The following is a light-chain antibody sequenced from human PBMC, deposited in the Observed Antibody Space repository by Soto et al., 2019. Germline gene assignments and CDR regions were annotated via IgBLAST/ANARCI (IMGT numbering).Light chain of an antibody. V-gene: IGKV2-40*01. CDR3: MQHLESPYT. Sequence: DLVLTQTPLSLPVTPGEPASISCRSSQSLFYSDEGSTYLDWYLQKPGQSPQLLIYTLSYLASGVPDRFSGSGSGTDFTLKISRVEAEDVGVYYCMQHLESPYTFGQGTRLEIK. CDR2: TLS. CDR1: QSLFYSDEGSTY. J-gene: IGKJ2*01.